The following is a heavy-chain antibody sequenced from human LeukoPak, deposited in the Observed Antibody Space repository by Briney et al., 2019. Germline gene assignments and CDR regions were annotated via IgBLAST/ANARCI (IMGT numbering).Heavy chain of an antibody. CDR3: ASSGYSGSYRVNNFDY. CDR1: GFTVSSNY. D-gene: IGHD1-26*01. J-gene: IGHJ4*02. Sequence: GGSLRLSCAASGFTVSSNYMSWVRQAPGKGLEWVSVIYSGGSTYYADSVKGRFTISRDNSKNTLYLQMNSLRAEDTAVCYCASSGYSGSYRVNNFDYWGQGTLVTVSS. CDR2: IYSGGST. V-gene: IGHV3-66*01.